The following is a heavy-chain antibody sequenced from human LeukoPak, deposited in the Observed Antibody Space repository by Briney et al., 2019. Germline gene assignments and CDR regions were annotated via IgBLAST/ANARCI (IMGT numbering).Heavy chain of an antibody. D-gene: IGHD3-22*01. CDR3: ARETYYYDSSGRDAFDI. CDR1: GGSDSSYY. Sequence: SETPSLTCTVSGGSDSSYYWSWIRQPTGKGLEWIGYIYYSGSTNYNPSLKSRVTISVDTSKNQFSLKLSSVTAADTAVYYCARETYYYDSSGRDAFDIWGQGTMVPVSS. CDR2: IYYSGST. J-gene: IGHJ3*02. V-gene: IGHV4-59*02.